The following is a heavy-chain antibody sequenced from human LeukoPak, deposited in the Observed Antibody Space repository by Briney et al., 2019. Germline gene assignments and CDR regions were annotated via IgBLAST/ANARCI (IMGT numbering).Heavy chain of an antibody. V-gene: IGHV4-30-2*01. CDR3: ARVDYYGSGPARFDP. Sequence: SETLSLTCTVSGGSISSGGYYWSWIRQPPGKGLEWIGYIYHSGSTYYSPSLKSRVTISVDRSKNQFSLKLSSVTAADTAVYYCARVDYYGSGPARFDPWGQGTLVTVSS. CDR1: GGSISSGGYY. D-gene: IGHD3-10*01. CDR2: IYHSGST. J-gene: IGHJ5*02.